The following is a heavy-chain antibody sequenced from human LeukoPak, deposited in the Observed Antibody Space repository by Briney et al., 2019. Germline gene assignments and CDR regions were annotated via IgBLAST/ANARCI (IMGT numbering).Heavy chain of an antibody. CDR2: IKQDGSEI. D-gene: IGHD3-9*01. V-gene: IGHV3-7*01. J-gene: IGHJ4*02. CDR3: ARDLSYDILTGYYQGNYYFDY. Sequence: GGSLRLSXAASGFTFSSYWMSWVRQAPGKGLEWVANIKQDGSEIDYVDSVKGRFTISRDNAKNSLYLQMNSLRAEDTAVYYCARDLSYDILTGYYQGNYYFDYWGQGTLVTVSS. CDR1: GFTFSSYW.